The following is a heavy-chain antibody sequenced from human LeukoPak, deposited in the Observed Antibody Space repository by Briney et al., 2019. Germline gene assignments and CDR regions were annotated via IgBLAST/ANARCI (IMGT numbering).Heavy chain of an antibody. V-gene: IGHV3-21*01. CDR1: GFTFSSYS. CDR3: TTVGAPEDY. CDR2: ISSSSSYI. J-gene: IGHJ4*02. Sequence: KPGGSLRLSCAASGFTFSSYSVNWVRQAPGKGLEWVSSISSSSSYIYYADSVKDRFTISRDNAKNSLYLQMNSLRAEDTAVYYCTTVGAPEDYWGQGTLVTVSS. D-gene: IGHD1-26*01.